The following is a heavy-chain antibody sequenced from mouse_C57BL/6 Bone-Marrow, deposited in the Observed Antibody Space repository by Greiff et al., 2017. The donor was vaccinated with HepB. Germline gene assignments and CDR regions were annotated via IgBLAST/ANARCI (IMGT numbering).Heavy chain of an antibody. D-gene: IGHD1-1*01. CDR3: AKNPTVVADAMDY. V-gene: IGHV2-5*01. Sequence: VQRVESGPGLVQPSQSLSITCTVSGFSLTSYGVHWVRQSPGKGLEWLGVIWRGGSTDYNAAFMSRLSITKDNSKSQVFFKMNSLQADDTAIYYCAKNPTVVADAMDYWGQGTSVTVSS. CDR2: IWRGGST. J-gene: IGHJ4*01. CDR1: GFSLTSYG.